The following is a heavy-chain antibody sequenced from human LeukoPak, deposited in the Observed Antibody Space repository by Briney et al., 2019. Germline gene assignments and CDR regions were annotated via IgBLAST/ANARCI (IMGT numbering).Heavy chain of an antibody. J-gene: IGHJ6*03. D-gene: IGHD2-2*02. V-gene: IGHV3-7*01. CDR1: GFAFHNYW. Sequence: PGGSLRLSCAASGFAFHNYWMSWVRQAPGKGLEWVANIKVDGSEEYYVDSVKGRFTISRDNAKSSLYLQMNSLRAEDTAVYYCARNTAAIVLRYFYFYKDVWGKGTTVTVSS. CDR3: ARNTAAIVLRYFYFYKDV. CDR2: IKVDGSEE.